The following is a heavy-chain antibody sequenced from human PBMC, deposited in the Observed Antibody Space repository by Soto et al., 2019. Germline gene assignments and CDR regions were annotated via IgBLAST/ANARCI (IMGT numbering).Heavy chain of an antibody. V-gene: IGHV4-30-4*01. Sequence: LSLTCTVSGGSISSGDYYWSWIRQPPGKGLEWIGYIYYSGSTYYNPSLKSRVTISVDTSKNQFSLKLSSVTAADTAVYYCARGAGGDYVDYWGQGTLVTVSS. D-gene: IGHD4-17*01. CDR1: GGSISSGDYY. CDR3: ARGAGGDYVDY. J-gene: IGHJ4*02. CDR2: IYYSGST.